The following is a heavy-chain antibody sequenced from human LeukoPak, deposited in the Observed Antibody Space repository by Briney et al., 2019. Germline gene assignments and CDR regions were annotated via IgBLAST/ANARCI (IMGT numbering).Heavy chain of an antibody. Sequence: GGSLRLSCAASGFTFSTYTMHWVRQAPGKGLEWVALIRHDGGDKFYADSVKGRFTVSRDNSKNTLYLQMSSLRAEDTAVYYCARQLGYCSSTSCYADKVDYWGQGTLVTVSS. CDR3: ARQLGYCSSTSCYADKVDY. J-gene: IGHJ4*02. V-gene: IGHV3-33*01. D-gene: IGHD2-2*01. CDR2: IRHDGGDK. CDR1: GFTFSTYT.